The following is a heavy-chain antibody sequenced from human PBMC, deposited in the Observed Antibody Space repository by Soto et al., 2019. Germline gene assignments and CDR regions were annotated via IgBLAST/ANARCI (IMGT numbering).Heavy chain of an antibody. Sequence: PGGPLRLSCAASGFTFSQYDMHWVRQAPGKGLEWVADILDDGTTNYYADSVKGRFTVSRDNSQNSLFLLMNSLRAEDTAVYYCARDRDWAFDYWGQGTLVTVSS. CDR3: ARDRDWAFDY. J-gene: IGHJ4*02. D-gene: IGHD3-9*01. CDR1: GFTFSQYD. V-gene: IGHV3-30*03. CDR2: ILDDGTTN.